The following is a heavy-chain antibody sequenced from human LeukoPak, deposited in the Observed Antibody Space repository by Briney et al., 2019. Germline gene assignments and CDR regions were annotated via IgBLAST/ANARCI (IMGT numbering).Heavy chain of an antibody. CDR2: INPSSGGA. J-gene: IGHJ4*02. Sequence: ASVKVSCKASGYTFIGHYIHWVRQAPGQGLEWMGWINPSSGGANYAQNFQDRVTMTRDTSISTAYMELSRLRPDDTAVYYCARAFNGYYFDFWGQGTLVTVSS. CDR3: ARAFNGYYFDF. V-gene: IGHV1-2*02. CDR1: GYTFIGHY.